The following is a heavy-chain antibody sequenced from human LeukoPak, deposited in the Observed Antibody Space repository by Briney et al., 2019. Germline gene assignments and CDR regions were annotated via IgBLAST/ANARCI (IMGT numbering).Heavy chain of an antibody. CDR1: GFTFSNYN. CDR3: ARDRGGSGWPIFDS. CDR2: IARSSSPI. J-gene: IGHJ4*02. V-gene: IGHV3-48*01. D-gene: IGHD6-19*01. Sequence: GGSLRLSCAASGFTFSNYNMNWVRQAPGKGLEWISYIARSSSPIYDADSGKGRFTISRDNAKNSLYLQMNSLRAEDTAVYYCARDRGGSGWPIFDSWGQGTLVTVSS.